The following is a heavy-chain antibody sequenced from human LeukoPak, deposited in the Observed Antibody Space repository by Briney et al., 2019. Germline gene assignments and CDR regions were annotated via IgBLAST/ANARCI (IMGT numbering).Heavy chain of an antibody. CDR1: GVSISSYY. J-gene: IGHJ4*02. Sequence: SETLSLTCTVSGVSISSYYWSWIRQPPGKGLEWIGYIYYSGSTNYNPSLKSRVTISVDTSKNQFSLKLSSVTAADTAVYYCAREGHPYYFDYWGQGTLVTVSS. CDR3: AREGHPYYFDY. CDR2: IYYSGST. V-gene: IGHV4-59*01.